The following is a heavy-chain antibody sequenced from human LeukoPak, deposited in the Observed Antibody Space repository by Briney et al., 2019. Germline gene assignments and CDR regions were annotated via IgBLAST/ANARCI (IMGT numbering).Heavy chain of an antibody. J-gene: IGHJ5*02. V-gene: IGHV1-2*02. Sequence: ASVKVSCKASGYTFIDYHLHWVRQAPGQGLEWMGWINPNSGGTNYAQKFQGRVTMTRDTSISTAYMELSRLRSDDTAVYYCARAAVPAAILDWFDPWGQGTLVTVSS. D-gene: IGHD2-2*01. CDR3: ARAAVPAAILDWFDP. CDR1: GYTFIDYH. CDR2: INPNSGGT.